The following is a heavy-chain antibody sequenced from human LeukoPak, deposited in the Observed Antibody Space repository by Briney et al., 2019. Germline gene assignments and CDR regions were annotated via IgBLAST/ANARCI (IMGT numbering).Heavy chain of an antibody. CDR1: GLLVSPDYMRSNY. CDR2: LYDGNRA. J-gene: IGHJ4*02. D-gene: IGHD1-26*01. CDR3: AKDQSELLLDY. V-gene: IGHV3-66*02. Sequence: GGSLRLSCAASGLLVSPDYMRSNYMSWVRQAPGKGLEWVSVLYDGNRAFYADSVKGRFTISRDDANNTLHLQMNSLRAEDTAVYYCAKDQSELLLDYWGQGTLVTVSS.